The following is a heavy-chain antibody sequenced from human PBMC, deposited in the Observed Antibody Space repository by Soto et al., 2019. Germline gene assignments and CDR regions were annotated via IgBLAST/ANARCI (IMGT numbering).Heavy chain of an antibody. CDR1: GFTFSSYA. J-gene: IGHJ3*02. CDR3: AKDYYALVDSENDAFDI. Sequence: EVQLLESGGGLVQPGGSLRLSCAASGFTFSSYAMSWVRQAPGKGLEWVSAISGSGGSTYYADSVKGRFTISRDNSKNTLYLQMNSLRAEDTAVYYCAKDYYALVDSENDAFDIWGQGTMVTVSS. CDR2: ISGSGGST. D-gene: IGHD3-22*01. V-gene: IGHV3-23*01.